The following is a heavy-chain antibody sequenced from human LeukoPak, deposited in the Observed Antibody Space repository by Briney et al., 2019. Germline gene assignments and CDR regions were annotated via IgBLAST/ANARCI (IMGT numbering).Heavy chain of an antibody. CDR2: ISSSSNYI. Sequence: GGSLRLSCAASGFTFSSYSMNWVRQAPGKGLEWVSSISSSSNYIYYADSVKGRFAISRDNAKNSLYLQMNSLRAEDTAVYYCARDPSSGWYLKGWFDPWGQGTLVTVSS. V-gene: IGHV3-21*01. CDR3: ARDPSSGWYLKGWFDP. J-gene: IGHJ5*02. D-gene: IGHD6-19*01. CDR1: GFTFSSYS.